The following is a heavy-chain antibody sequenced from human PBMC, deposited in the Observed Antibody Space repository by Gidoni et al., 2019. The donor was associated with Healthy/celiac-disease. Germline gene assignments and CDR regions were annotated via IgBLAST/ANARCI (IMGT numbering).Heavy chain of an antibody. D-gene: IGHD6-6*01. V-gene: IGHV3-33*01. Sequence: QVQLVESGGGVVQPGRSLRLSCAASGFTFSSYGMHWVRQAPGKGLEWVAVIWYDGSNKYYADSVKGRFTISRDNSKNTLYLQMNSLRAEDTAVYYCARDGSYSSSSEADRPRGQDYWGQGTLVTVSS. CDR2: IWYDGSNK. CDR3: ARDGSYSSSSEADRPRGQDY. CDR1: GFTFSSYG. J-gene: IGHJ4*02.